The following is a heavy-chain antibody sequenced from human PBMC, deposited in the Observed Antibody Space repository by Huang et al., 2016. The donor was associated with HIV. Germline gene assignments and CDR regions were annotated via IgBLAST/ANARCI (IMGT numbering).Heavy chain of an antibody. CDR1: GASFTDHN. CDR2: INHRGTV. V-gene: IGHV4-34*01. CDR3: AGGMRLLRFREVNDAFDG. D-gene: IGHD6-25*01. J-gene: IGHJ3*01. Sequence: QVQLQQWGAGLLKPSETLSLTCAVYGASFTDHNWGWIRQPPGKGLEWLGEINHRGTVKHNPALNSRVTIALDTSKSQCSLKLTSVTAADTAVYCCAGGMRLLRFREVNDAFDGWGRGTMVTVSS.